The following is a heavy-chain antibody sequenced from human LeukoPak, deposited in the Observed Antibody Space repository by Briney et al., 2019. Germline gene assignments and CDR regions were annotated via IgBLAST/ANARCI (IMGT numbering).Heavy chain of an antibody. CDR3: AKDLRAYCTNGICYERRSLFDY. CDR1: GFTFNNYA. V-gene: IGHV3-23*01. D-gene: IGHD2-8*01. Sequence: PGGSLRLSCAASGFTFNNYAMNWVRQAPGKGLEWVSGISASGGSTNYADSVKGRFTISRDNPKNTLYLLMTSLRAEDTAVYYCAKDLRAYCTNGICYERRSLFDYWGPGTLATVSS. J-gene: IGHJ4*02. CDR2: ISASGGST.